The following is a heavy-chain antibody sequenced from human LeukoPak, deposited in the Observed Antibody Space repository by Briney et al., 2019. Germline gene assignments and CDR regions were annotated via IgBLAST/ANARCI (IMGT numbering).Heavy chain of an antibody. V-gene: IGHV4-39*07. CDR1: DGSISSSSYY. CDR2: IYYGSVFYSVST. Sequence: PSKTLSPTCTVSDGSISSSSYYWGWIRQPPGKGLEWIGSIYYGSVFYSVSTYYNPSLKSRVTMSGDTSKNQFSLKLSSVTAADTAAYYCARLGYCSGGSCYYYYYMDVWGKGTTVTVSS. J-gene: IGHJ6*03. D-gene: IGHD2-15*01. CDR3: ARLGYCSGGSCYYYYYMDV.